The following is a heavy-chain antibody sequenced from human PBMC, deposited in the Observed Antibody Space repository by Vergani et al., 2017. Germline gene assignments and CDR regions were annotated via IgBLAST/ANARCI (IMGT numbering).Heavy chain of an antibody. CDR1: GFTFSSYA. D-gene: IGHD6-19*01. J-gene: IGHJ4*02. CDR3: ARDLEAVAGTLGSD. Sequence: QVQLVESGGGVVQPGRSLRLSCAASGFTFSSYAMHWVRQAPGKGLEWVAVISYDGSNKYYADSVKGRFTISRDNSKNTLYLQMNSLRAEDTAVYYCARDLEAVAGTLGSDWGQGTLVTVSS. V-gene: IGHV3-30-3*01. CDR2: ISYDGSNK.